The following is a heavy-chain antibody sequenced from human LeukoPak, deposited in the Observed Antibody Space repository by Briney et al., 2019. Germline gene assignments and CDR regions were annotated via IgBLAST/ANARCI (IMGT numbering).Heavy chain of an antibody. Sequence: PSETLSLTCAVYGGSFSGYYWSWIRQPPGKGLEWIGEINHSGSTNYNPSLKSRVTISVDTSKNQFSLKLSSVTAADTAVYYCASRIYSFDYWGQGTLVTVSS. CDR3: ASRIYSFDY. D-gene: IGHD1-14*01. V-gene: IGHV4-34*01. J-gene: IGHJ4*02. CDR2: INHSGST. CDR1: GGSFSGYY.